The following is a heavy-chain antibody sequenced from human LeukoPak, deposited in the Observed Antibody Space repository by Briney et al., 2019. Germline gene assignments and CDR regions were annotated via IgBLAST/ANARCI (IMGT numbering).Heavy chain of an antibody. CDR2: INPSGGST. Sequence: ASVKVSCKASGYTFTSYYMHWVRQAPGQGLEWMGIINPSGGSTSYAQKFQGRVTMTRDTSTSTVYMELSSLRAEDTAVYYCARGAGSSGWLLNYYYYYGMDVWGQGTTVTVSS. J-gene: IGHJ6*02. CDR3: ARGAGSSGWLLNYYYYYGMDV. V-gene: IGHV1-46*01. CDR1: GYTFTSYY. D-gene: IGHD6-19*01.